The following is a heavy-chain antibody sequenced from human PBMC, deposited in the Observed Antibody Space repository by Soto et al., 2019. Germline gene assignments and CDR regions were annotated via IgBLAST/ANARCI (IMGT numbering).Heavy chain of an antibody. D-gene: IGHD2-15*01. Sequence: GGSLRLSCAASGFTFSSYAIHWVRQAPGKGLEWMAVISYGGSHEYYADSVKGRFTISRDNSKNTLYLQVNSLRADDTAVYYCAKSACSGGSCPFWDMDVWGKGTTVTVSS. J-gene: IGHJ6*03. V-gene: IGHV3-30*18. CDR3: AKSACSGGSCPFWDMDV. CDR2: ISYGGSHE. CDR1: GFTFSSYA.